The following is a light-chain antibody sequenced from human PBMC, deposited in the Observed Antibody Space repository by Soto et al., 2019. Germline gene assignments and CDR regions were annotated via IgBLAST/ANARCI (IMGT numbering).Light chain of an antibody. CDR1: SSDVGGYKY. J-gene: IGLJ1*01. V-gene: IGLV2-8*01. Sequence: ALTQPPSASGSPGQSVTISCTGTSSDVGGYKYVSRYQQHPGKAPKLMIFEVNKRPSGVPDRFSGSKSGNTASLTVSGLQAEDEADYYCSSYAGINNLGVFGTGTKLTVL. CDR2: EVN. CDR3: SSYAGINNLGV.